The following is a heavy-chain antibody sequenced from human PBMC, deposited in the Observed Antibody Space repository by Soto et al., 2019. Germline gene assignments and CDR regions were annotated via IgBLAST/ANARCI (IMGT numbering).Heavy chain of an antibody. CDR3: ARGGLGPYYGSGSWRADYYYYGRDV. CDR1: GGSFSGYY. Sequence: PSETLSLTCAVYGGSFSGYYWSWIRQPPGKGLEWIGEINHSGSTNYNPSLKSRVTISVDTSKNQFSLKLSSVTAADTAVYYCARGGLGPYYGSGSWRADYYYYGRDVWGQGTTGTVS. D-gene: IGHD3-10*01. CDR2: INHSGST. J-gene: IGHJ6*02. V-gene: IGHV4-34*01.